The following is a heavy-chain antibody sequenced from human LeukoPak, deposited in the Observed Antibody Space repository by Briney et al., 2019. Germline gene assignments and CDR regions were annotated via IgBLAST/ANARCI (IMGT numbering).Heavy chain of an antibody. V-gene: IGHV3-30*02. CDR3: AKEGTASMPSVLDL. CDR1: GFTFSSYG. Sequence: GGSLRLFCAASGFTFSSYGMHWVRQAPGKGLEWLKFIRYDGSDKYYADFVKRRFTIYRDNYKHRLHLQMNSLTSEDTAVYYFAKEGTASMPSVLDLGGQGILVTVSS. CDR2: IRYDGSDK. D-gene: IGHD2-2*01. J-gene: IGHJ5*02.